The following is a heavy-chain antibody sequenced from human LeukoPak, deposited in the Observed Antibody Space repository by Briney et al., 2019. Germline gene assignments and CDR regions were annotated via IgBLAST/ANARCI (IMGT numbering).Heavy chain of an antibody. D-gene: IGHD1-26*01. CDR1: GYTFTSYY. CDR3: ARGGEWELPDFDY. J-gene: IGHJ4*02. CDR2: INPTGGST. Sequence: GASVKVSCKASGYTFTSYYIHWVRQAPGQGLQWMGFINPTGGSTSYAQKLQGVFTMTRDMSTSTAYMELRSLRSDDTAVYYCARGGEWELPDFDYWGQGTLVTVSS. V-gene: IGHV1-46*04.